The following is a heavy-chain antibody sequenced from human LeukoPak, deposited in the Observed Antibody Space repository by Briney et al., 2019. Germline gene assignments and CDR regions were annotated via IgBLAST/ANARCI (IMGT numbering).Heavy chain of an antibody. Sequence: GGSLRLSCAASGFTFSSCEMHWVRQAPGKGLEWVAVISYDGKTQYYADSVKGRFTFSRDNSRNTLYLQMNSLRAEDTAIFYCAKEGSSGFIDSWGRGTLVTVSS. V-gene: IGHV3-30*18. CDR3: AKEGSSGFIDS. CDR2: ISYDGKTQ. J-gene: IGHJ4*02. CDR1: GFTFSSCE. D-gene: IGHD6-19*01.